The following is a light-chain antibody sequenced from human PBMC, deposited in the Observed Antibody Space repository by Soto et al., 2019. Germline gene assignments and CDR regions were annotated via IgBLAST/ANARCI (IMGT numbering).Light chain of an antibody. J-gene: IGLJ1*01. V-gene: IGLV2-14*03. CDR3: SSYTTRSTYV. CDR1: SRDIGFYNY. Sequence: QSALTQPASVSGSPGPSISISCTGTSRDIGFYNYVSWYQQYPGNAPKLIIFEVTNRPSGVSDRFSGSKSGNTASLTISGLMPEDGADYYCSSYTTRSTYVFGSGTKVPVL. CDR2: EVT.